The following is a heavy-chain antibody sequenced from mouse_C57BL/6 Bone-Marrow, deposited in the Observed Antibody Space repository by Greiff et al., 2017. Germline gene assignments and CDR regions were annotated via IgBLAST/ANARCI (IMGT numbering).Heavy chain of an antibody. CDR1: GYSITSGYY. CDR2: ISYDGSN. CDR3: ARDSLWYFDV. Sequence: EVQLVESGPGLVKPSQSLSLTCSVTGYSITSGYYWNWIRQFPGNKLEWMGYISYDGSNKYNPSLKNRISITRDTSKNQFFLKLNSVTTEDTATYYCARDSLWYFDVWGTGTTVTVSS. D-gene: IGHD6-2*01. V-gene: IGHV3-6*01. J-gene: IGHJ1*03.